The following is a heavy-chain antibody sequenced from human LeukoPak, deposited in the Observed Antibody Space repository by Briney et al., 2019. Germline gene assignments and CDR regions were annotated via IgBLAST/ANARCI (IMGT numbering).Heavy chain of an antibody. D-gene: IGHD2-2*01. CDR2: ISGSGGST. CDR3: AKDLGIVVVPAAPLDY. V-gene: IGHV3-23*01. J-gene: IGHJ4*02. CDR1: GFTFSSYA. Sequence: PGGSLRLSCAASGFTFSSYAMSWVRQAPGKGLEWVSAISGSGGSTYYADSVKGRFTISRDNSRNTLYLQMNSLRAEDTAVYYCAKDLGIVVVPAAPLDYWGQGTLVTVSS.